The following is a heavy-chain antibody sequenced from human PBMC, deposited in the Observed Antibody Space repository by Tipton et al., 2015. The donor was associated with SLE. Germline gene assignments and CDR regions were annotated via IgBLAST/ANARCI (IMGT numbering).Heavy chain of an antibody. V-gene: IGHV3-53*04. D-gene: IGHD6-6*01. CDR2: IYSGGRT. J-gene: IGHJ6*02. CDR3: ARQLSYYYGMDV. Sequence: SLRLSCAASGFTVSNNFMSWVRQAPGKGLEWVSVIYSGGRTYYADSVKGRFTISRHSSENTLYVEMNSLRAEDTGVYYCARQLSYYYGMDVWGQGTTVTVSS. CDR1: GFTVSNNF.